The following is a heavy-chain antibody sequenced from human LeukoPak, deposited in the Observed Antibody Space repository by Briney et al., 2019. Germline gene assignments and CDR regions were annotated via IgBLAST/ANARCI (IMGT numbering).Heavy chain of an antibody. Sequence: LETLSLTCAVYGGSFSGYYWSWIRQPPGKGLEWIGEINHSGSTNYNPSLKSRVTISVDTSKNQFSLKLSSVTAADTAVYYCARGNGDFSPHIDYWGQGTLVTVSS. D-gene: IGHD4-17*01. V-gene: IGHV4-34*01. CDR2: INHSGST. CDR3: ARGNGDFSPHIDY. CDR1: GGSFSGYY. J-gene: IGHJ4*02.